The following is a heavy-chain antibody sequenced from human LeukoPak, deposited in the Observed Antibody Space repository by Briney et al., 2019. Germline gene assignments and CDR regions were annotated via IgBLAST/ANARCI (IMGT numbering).Heavy chain of an antibody. J-gene: IGHJ3*02. Sequence: PSETLSLTCTVSGGSISSYYWSWIRQPAGKGLEWIGRIYTSGSTNYNPSLKSRDTTSLDTSKHQFSLMLSYVTAADTAVYYCARDRRLYCTGGVCYFGAFDIWGQGTMVTVSS. CDR1: GGSISSYY. V-gene: IGHV4-4*07. CDR2: IYTSGST. CDR3: ARDRRLYCTGGVCYFGAFDI. D-gene: IGHD2-8*02.